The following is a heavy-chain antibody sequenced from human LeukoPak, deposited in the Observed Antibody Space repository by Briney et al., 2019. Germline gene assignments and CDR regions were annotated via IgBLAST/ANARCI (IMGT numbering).Heavy chain of an antibody. Sequence: GGSLRLSCAASGFTFSSYAMSWVRQAPGKGLEWVSGISDSGGKTYYADSVKGRFTISRDNSKNTLYMQMNSLRAEDTAVYYCAKTFIRFGEVLDYYYYGMDVWGQGTTVTVSS. CDR3: AKTFIRFGEVLDYYYYGMDV. CDR1: GFTFSSYA. V-gene: IGHV3-23*01. CDR2: ISDSGGKT. D-gene: IGHD3-10*01. J-gene: IGHJ6*02.